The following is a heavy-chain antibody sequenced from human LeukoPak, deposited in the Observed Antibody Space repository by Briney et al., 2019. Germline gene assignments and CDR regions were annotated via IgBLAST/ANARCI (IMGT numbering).Heavy chain of an antibody. D-gene: IGHD6-13*01. CDR3: ARGGAAAGYDY. Sequence: GESLKISCKGSGYTFTSYDISWVRQAPGQGLEWMAWISVYNGKTNYAQKLQGRVTMTTDTSTSTAYMELRSLRSDDTAVYYCARGGAAAGYDYWGQGTLVTVSS. CDR2: ISVYNGKT. J-gene: IGHJ4*02. CDR1: GYTFTSYD. V-gene: IGHV1-18*01.